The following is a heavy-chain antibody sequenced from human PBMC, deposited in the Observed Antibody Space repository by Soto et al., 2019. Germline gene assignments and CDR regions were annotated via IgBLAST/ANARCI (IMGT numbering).Heavy chain of an antibody. CDR2: ISAYNGNT. D-gene: IGHD4-17*01. Sequence: QVQLGQSGAEVKKPGASVKVSCKASGYTFTSYGISWARQAPGQGLEWMGWISAYNGNTNYAQKLQGRVTTTTDTSTSTAYMELRSLRSDDTAVYYCARDSGDTTVVRGSFDYWGQGTLVTVSS. J-gene: IGHJ4*02. CDR1: GYTFTSYG. CDR3: ARDSGDTTVVRGSFDY. V-gene: IGHV1-18*01.